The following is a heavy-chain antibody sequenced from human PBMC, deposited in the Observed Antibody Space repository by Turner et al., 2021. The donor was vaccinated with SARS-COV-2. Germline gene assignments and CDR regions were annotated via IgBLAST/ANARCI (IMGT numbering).Heavy chain of an antibody. V-gene: IGHV4-31*03. CDR1: GGSISSDDYY. D-gene: IGHD2-2*01. J-gene: IGHJ4*02. CDR3: ARTKGYGSSTSCYLDY. CDR2: IYYSGST. Sequence: QVQLQESGPGLVKPSQTLSLTCTVSGGSISSDDYYWSWIRQHPGKGLEWIGYIYYSGSTYYNPSLKSRVTISVDTSKNQFSLKLSSVTAADTAVYYCARTKGYGSSTSCYLDYWGQGTLVTVSS.